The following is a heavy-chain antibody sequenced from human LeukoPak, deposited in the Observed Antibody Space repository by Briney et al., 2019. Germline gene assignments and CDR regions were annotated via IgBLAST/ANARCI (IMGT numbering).Heavy chain of an antibody. Sequence: GGSLRLSCAASGFTFSSYTMNWVRQAPGKGLEWVSSITSSSTYIYYADSVKGRFTISRDNAKNSLYLHMNSLRAEDTAVYYCARVVEMAYWGQGTLVTVSS. CDR2: ITSSSTYI. CDR3: ARVVEMAY. CDR1: GFTFSSYT. D-gene: IGHD5-24*01. J-gene: IGHJ4*02. V-gene: IGHV3-21*01.